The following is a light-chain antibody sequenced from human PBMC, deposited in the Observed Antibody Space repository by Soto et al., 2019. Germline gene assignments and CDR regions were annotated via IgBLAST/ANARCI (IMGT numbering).Light chain of an antibody. CDR1: TGAVTSGHY. Sequence: QAVVTQEPSLTVSPGGTVTLTCGSSTGAVTSGHYPYWFQQKPGQAPRTLIYDTSNKHSWTPARFSGSLLGDKAALTLSGAQPEDEAEYYCLVSYSGVRLFGSGTKVTVL. V-gene: IGLV7-46*01. CDR2: DTS. J-gene: IGLJ1*01. CDR3: LVSYSGVRL.